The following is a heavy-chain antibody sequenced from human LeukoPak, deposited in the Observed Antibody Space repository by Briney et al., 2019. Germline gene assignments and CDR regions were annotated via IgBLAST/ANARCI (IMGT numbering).Heavy chain of an antibody. D-gene: IGHD1-26*01. CDR2: IDNDGTDT. Sequence: GGSLRLSCAASGFSLSRYWMHWVRQAPGTGLVWVSYIDNDGTDTNYADSVRGRFTISRDNAKNSLYLQMNSLRAEDTAVYYCARDKGGSAWDYFDYWGQGTLVTVSS. CDR1: GFSLSRYW. V-gene: IGHV3-74*01. J-gene: IGHJ4*02. CDR3: ARDKGGSAWDYFDY.